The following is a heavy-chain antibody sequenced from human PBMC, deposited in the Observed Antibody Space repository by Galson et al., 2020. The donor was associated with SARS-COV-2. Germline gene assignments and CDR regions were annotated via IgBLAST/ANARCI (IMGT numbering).Heavy chain of an antibody. CDR2: ISSSSSYI. D-gene: IGHD2-2*01. J-gene: IGHJ6*02. V-gene: IGHV3-21*01. Sequence: GGSLRLSCAASGFTFSSYSMNWVRQAPGKGLEWVSSISSSSSYIYYADSVKGRFTISRDNAKNSLYLQMNSLRAEDTAVYYCANIPAAHHHYYYYGMDVWGQGTTVTVSS. CDR1: GFTFSSYS. CDR3: ANIPAAHHHYYYYGMDV.